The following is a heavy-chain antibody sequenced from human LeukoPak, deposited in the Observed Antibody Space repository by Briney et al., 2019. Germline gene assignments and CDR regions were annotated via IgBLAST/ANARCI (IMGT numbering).Heavy chain of an antibody. V-gene: IGHV3-20*04. D-gene: IGHD3-9*01. CDR1: GFTFDRYG. J-gene: IGHJ4*02. Sequence: WGSLNLSCTASGFTFDRYGMRWVRQAPGQGLEWITGINWNGGSTGYADSVKGRFTITRDNAKNSVYLQMNSLRAEDTALYYCARVHLLTGSYPLYCWVQGTLVTVSS. CDR3: ARVHLLTGSYPLYC. CDR2: INWNGGST.